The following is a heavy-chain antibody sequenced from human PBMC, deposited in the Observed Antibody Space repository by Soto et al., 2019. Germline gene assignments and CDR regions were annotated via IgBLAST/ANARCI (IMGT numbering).Heavy chain of an antibody. CDR3: ASGDYGDYGRFDP. V-gene: IGHV4-31*03. J-gene: IGHJ5*02. CDR1: GGSISSGGYY. CDR2: ISYSGST. D-gene: IGHD4-17*01. Sequence: QVQLQESGPGLVKPSQTLSLTCTVSGGSISSGGYYWRGLRQHPGKGLEWIGYISYSGSTYYNPSLTSRVTISVDTSKNQFSLKLSSVTAADTAVYYCASGDYGDYGRFDPWGQGTLVTVSS.